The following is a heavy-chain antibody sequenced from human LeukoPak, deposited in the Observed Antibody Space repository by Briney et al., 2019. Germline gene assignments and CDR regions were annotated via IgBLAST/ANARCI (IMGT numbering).Heavy chain of an antibody. J-gene: IGHJ4*02. CDR1: GFTFSSYG. V-gene: IGHV3-30*18. CDR2: ISYDGSNK. CDR3: AKDRALSGYYHYYFDY. Sequence: PGGSLRLSCAASGFTFSSYGMHWVRQAPGKGLEWVAVISYDGSNKYYADSVKGRFTISRGNSKNTLYLQMNSLRAEDTAVYYCAKDRALSGYYHYYFDYWGQGTLVTVSS. D-gene: IGHD3-22*01.